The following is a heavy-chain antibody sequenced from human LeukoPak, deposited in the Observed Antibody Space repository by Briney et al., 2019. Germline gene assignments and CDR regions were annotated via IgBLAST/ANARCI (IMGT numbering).Heavy chain of an antibody. J-gene: IGHJ4*02. D-gene: IGHD3-10*01. CDR2: IYHSGST. Sequence: PSGTLSLTCAVSGYSISSRYWWAWVRQPPGKGLEWIGEIYHSGSTNYNPSLKSRVTISVDKSKNQFSLKLSSVTAADTAVYYCARAEGYYGSGSYYFSIWGQGTLVTVSS. CDR3: ARAEGYYGSGSYYFSI. V-gene: IGHV4-4*02. CDR1: GYSISSRYW.